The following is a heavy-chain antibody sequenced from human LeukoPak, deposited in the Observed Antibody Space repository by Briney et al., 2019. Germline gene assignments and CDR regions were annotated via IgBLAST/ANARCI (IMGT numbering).Heavy chain of an antibody. D-gene: IGHD5-18*01. Sequence: ASVKVSCKASGYTFTSYGISWVRQAPGQGLEWMGWISAYNGNTHYAQTFQGRATMTTDTSTSTAYMELSSLRSEDTAVYYCARGGLGYGPDDCWGQGTLVTVSS. CDR1: GYTFTSYG. V-gene: IGHV1-18*01. CDR2: ISAYNGNT. CDR3: ARGGLGYGPDDC. J-gene: IGHJ4*02.